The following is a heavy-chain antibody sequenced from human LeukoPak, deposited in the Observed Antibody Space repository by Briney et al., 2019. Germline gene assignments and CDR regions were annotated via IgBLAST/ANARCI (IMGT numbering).Heavy chain of an antibody. V-gene: IGHV4-4*07. Sequence: SETLSLTCTVSGGSISSYYWSWIRQPAGKGLEWIGRIYTSGGTNYNPSLKSRVTMSVDTSKNQFSLKLSSVTAADTAVYYCARYSITMVQGVIAYYYYYMDVWGKGTTVTVSS. D-gene: IGHD3-10*01. CDR1: GGSISSYY. J-gene: IGHJ6*03. CDR3: ARYSITMVQGVIAYYYYYMDV. CDR2: IYTSGGT.